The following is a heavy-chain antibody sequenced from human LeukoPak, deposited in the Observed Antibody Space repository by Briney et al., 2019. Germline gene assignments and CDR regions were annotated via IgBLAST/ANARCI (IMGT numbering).Heavy chain of an antibody. J-gene: IGHJ6*02. CDR2: ISSSSSYI. D-gene: IGHD6-19*01. V-gene: IGHV3-21*01. Sequence: PGGSLRLSCVASGFTFSSYSMNWVRQAPGKGLEWVSSISSSSSYIYYADSVKGRFTISRDNAKNSLYLQMNSLRAEDTAVYYCARDLWAVAGTRYGMDVWGQGTLVTVSS. CDR3: ARDLWAVAGTRYGMDV. CDR1: GFTFSSYS.